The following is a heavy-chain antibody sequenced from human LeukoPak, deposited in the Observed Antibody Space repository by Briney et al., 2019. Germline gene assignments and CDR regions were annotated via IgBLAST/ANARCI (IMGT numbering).Heavy chain of an antibody. Sequence: AGGSLRLSCAASGFTFSSYAMSWVRQAPGKGLEWVSGISGSGDNTYYADSVKGRFTISSDNSKNTLYVQVNSLGTEDTAAYYCAKGSYYDSSGSFYFDYWGQGTLVTVSS. CDR2: ISGSGDNT. J-gene: IGHJ4*02. CDR1: GFTFSSYA. CDR3: AKGSYYDSSGSFYFDY. D-gene: IGHD3-22*01. V-gene: IGHV3-23*01.